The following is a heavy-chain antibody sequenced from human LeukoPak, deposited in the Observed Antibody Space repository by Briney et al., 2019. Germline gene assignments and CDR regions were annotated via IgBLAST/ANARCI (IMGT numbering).Heavy chain of an antibody. D-gene: IGHD3-10*01. CDR1: GFTFSDAW. J-gene: IGHJ4*02. CDR2: IKSKVDDGTT. Sequence: PGGSLRLSCAASGFTFSDAWMSWVREAPGKGLEWVGRIKSKVDDGTTDYAAPVKGRFTISRDDSQNTLSMQMNSLKTEDTAVSYCTTDQPNYGTVSYAHRFDSWGQGTLVTVSS. V-gene: IGHV3-15*01. CDR3: TTDQPNYGTVSYAHRFDS.